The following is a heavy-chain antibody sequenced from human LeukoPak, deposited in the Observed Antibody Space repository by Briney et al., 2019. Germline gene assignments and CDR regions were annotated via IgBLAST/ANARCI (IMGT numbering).Heavy chain of an antibody. V-gene: IGHV4-4*02. J-gene: IGHJ6*02. CDR1: GGSLSSSNW. CDR3: ASATSLYYYGMDV. CDR2: IYHSGST. Sequence: SETLSLTCAVSGGSLSSSNWWSWVRQPPGKGLEWIGEIYHSGSTNYNPSLKSRVTISVDKSKNQFSLKLSSVTAADTAVYYCASATSLYYYGMDVWGQGTTVTVSS.